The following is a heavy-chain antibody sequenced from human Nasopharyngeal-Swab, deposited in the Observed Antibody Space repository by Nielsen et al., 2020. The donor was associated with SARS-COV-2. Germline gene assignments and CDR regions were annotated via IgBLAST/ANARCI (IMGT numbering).Heavy chain of an antibody. D-gene: IGHD6-19*01. V-gene: IGHV4-39*07. J-gene: IGHJ6*03. CDR1: GYSISSSSYY. CDR2: IYYSGST. Sequence: SETLSLTCTVSGYSISSSSYYWGWIRQPPGKGLEWIGSIYYSGSTYYNPSLKSRVTISVDTSKNQFSLKLSSVTAADTAVYYCARGSDPSSGWYYYYYYMDVWGKGTTVTVSS. CDR3: ARGSDPSSGWYYYYYYMDV.